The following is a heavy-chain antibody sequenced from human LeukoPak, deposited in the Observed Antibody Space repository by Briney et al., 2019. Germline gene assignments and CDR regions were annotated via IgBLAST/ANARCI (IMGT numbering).Heavy chain of an antibody. J-gene: IGHJ4*02. Sequence: GASVKVSCKAAGYTFTGYYMFWVRQAPGQGLEWMGRINPNSGGTNYAQKFQGRVTMTRDTSTSTVYMELSSLRSEDTAVYYCARGSRGSGDYWGQGTLVTVSS. CDR1: GYTFTGYY. D-gene: IGHD2-15*01. V-gene: IGHV1-2*06. CDR3: ARGSRGSGDY. CDR2: INPNSGGT.